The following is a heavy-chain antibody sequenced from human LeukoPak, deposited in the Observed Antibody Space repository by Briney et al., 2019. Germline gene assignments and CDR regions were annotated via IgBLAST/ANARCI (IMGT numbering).Heavy chain of an antibody. J-gene: IGHJ6*02. Sequence: PGRSLRLSCAASGFTFDDYAMHWVRQAPGKGLEWVSGISWNSGSIGYADSVKGRFTISRDNAKNSLYLQMNSLRAEDTALYYCAKDIYGDYGDYVSPFLRSDGMDVWGQGTTVTVSS. CDR1: GFTFDDYA. D-gene: IGHD4-17*01. CDR2: ISWNSGSI. V-gene: IGHV3-9*01. CDR3: AKDIYGDYGDYVSPFLRSDGMDV.